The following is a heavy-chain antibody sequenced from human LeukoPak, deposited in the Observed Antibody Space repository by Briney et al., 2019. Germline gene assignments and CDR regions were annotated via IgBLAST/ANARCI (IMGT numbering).Heavy chain of an antibody. CDR3: ARGVCSGGSCYDFWFDS. V-gene: IGHV1-69*04. J-gene: IGHJ5*01. CDR1: GGTFSNYA. CDR2: IIPILGLT. Sequence: SVKVSCKASGGTFSNYAVSWVRQAPGQGLEWIGRIIPILGLTNYAQKFQGRVTITADKPTSTGYMELSTLRSEDTAVYYCARGVCSGGSCYDFWFDSWGQGTLVTVSS. D-gene: IGHD2-15*01.